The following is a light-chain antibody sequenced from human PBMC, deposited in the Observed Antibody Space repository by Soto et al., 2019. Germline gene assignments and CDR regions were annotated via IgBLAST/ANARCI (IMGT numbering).Light chain of an antibody. CDR2: KAS. V-gene: IGKV1-5*03. CDR1: QKIESW. J-gene: IGKJ1*01. CDR3: QHYNSYSEA. Sequence: VQMTQCTYTLAAFVGDRGTITRGASQKIESWVAWYQQKPGKAPKLLIYKASTLEAGVPSRFSGSGFGTEFTLTISSLQPDDFATYYCQHYNSYSEAFGQGTKVDVK.